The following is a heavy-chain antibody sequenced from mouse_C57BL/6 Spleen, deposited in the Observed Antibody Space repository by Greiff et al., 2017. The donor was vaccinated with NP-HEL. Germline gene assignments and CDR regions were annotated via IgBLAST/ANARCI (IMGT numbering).Heavy chain of an antibody. J-gene: IGHJ1*03. Sequence: VKLQQSGAELARPGASVKMSCKASGYTFTSYTMHWVKQRPGQGLEWIGYINPSSGYTKYNQKFKVKATLTADKSSSTAYMQLSSLTSEDSAVYYCARSGTGYWYFDVWGTGTTVTVSS. CDR1: GYTFTSYT. CDR3: ARSGTGYWYFDV. CDR2: INPSSGYT. D-gene: IGHD3-1*01. V-gene: IGHV1-4*01.